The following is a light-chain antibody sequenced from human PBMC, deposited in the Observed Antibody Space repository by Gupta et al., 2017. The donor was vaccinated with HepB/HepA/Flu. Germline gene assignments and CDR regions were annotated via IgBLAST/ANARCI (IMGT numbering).Light chain of an antibody. CDR1: SSDVGGYNY. V-gene: IGLV2-14*01. J-gene: IGLJ1*01. CDR3: SSYTSSSTLV. Sequence: QSALTPPASASGFPGQSITTSCTGTSSDVGGYNYVSWYHQHPGKAPKLMIYDVSNRPAGVSNRFSGSKSGNTASLTISGLQAEDEADYYCSSYTSSSTLVFGTGTKVTVL. CDR2: DVS.